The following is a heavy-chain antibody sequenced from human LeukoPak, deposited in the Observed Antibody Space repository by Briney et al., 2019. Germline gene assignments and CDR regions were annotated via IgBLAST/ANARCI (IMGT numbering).Heavy chain of an antibody. D-gene: IGHD3-22*01. V-gene: IGHV3-15*01. CDR2: IKSKVDGGTV. Sequence: PGGSLRLSCAASGLTFGNSWMNWVRQAPGKGLEWVGRIKSKVDGGTVEYAAPVKGRFIISRDDSKNTLYLQMSSLQMDDTAMYFCASYTSANSGIFGTWGPGTLVTVSS. CDR3: ASYTSANSGIFGT. J-gene: IGHJ5*02. CDR1: GLTFGNSW.